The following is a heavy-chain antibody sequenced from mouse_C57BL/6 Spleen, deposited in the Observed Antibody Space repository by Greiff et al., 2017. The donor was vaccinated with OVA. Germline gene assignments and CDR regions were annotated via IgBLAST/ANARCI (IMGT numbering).Heavy chain of an antibody. CDR3: ARSTSSGYVDY. V-gene: IGHV1-61*01. Sequence: QVHVKQPGAELVRPGSSVKLSCKASGYTFTSYWMDWVKQRPGQGLEWIGNIYPSDSETHYNQKFKDKATLTVDKSSSTAYMQLSSLTSEDSAVYYCARSTSSGYVDYWGQGTTLTVSS. CDR2: IYPSDSET. CDR1: GYTFTSYW. D-gene: IGHD3-2*02. J-gene: IGHJ2*01.